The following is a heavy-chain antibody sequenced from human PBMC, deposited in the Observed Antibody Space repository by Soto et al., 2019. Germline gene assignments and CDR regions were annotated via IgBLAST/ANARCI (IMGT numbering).Heavy chain of an antibody. CDR1: GGSISSGDYY. J-gene: IGHJ4*02. D-gene: IGHD3-22*01. CDR2: IYYSGST. CDR3: ARESPYYYDSSGLPQSGY. V-gene: IGHV4-30-4*01. Sequence: SETLSLTCTVSGGSISSGDYYWSWIRQPPGKGLEWIGYIYYSGSTYYNPSLKSRVTISVDTSKNQFSLKLSSVTAADTAVYYCARESPYYYDSSGLPQSGYWGQGTLVTVSS.